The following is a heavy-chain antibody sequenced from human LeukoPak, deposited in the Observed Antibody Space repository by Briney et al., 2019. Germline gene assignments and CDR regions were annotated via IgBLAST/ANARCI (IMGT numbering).Heavy chain of an antibody. J-gene: IGHJ4*02. CDR2: IYSSRST. CDR1: GGSISSYY. V-gene: IGHV4-59*01. Sequence: SETLSLTCSVSGGSISSYYWSWIRQPPGKGLEWIGYIYSSRSTNYNPSLKSRVTMSVDTSKNQFSLKLSSVTAAYTAVYYCARDLLGRGGSSDYWGQGTLVTVSS. D-gene: IGHD3-10*01. CDR3: ARDLLGRGGSSDY.